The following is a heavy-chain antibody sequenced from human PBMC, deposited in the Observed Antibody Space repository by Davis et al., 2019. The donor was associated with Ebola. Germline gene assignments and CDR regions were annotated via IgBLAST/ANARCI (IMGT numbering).Heavy chain of an antibody. J-gene: IGHJ6*04. D-gene: IGHD6-13*01. Sequence: GESLKISCAASGFTFSSFWMSWVRQVPGKGLEWVANIKQDGSEKYYVDSVKGRFTISRDNAKNSLYLQMNSLRAEDTAVYYCARSSSWWKYYYYGMDVWGKGTTVTVSS. V-gene: IGHV3-7*01. CDR1: GFTFSSFW. CDR2: IKQDGSEK. CDR3: ARSSSWWKYYYYGMDV.